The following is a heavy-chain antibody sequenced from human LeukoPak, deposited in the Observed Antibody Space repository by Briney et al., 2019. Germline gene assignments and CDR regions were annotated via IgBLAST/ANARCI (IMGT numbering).Heavy chain of an antibody. CDR2: IYYSGST. V-gene: IGHV4-59*12. CDR3: AREDIQLWSTFDY. Sequence: SETLSLTCTVSGGSISSYYWSWIRQPPGKGLEWIGYIYYSGSTNYNPSLRSRVTMSVDTSKNQFSLRLNSVTAADTAVYYCAREDIQLWSTFDYWGQGTLVTVSS. CDR1: GGSISSYY. D-gene: IGHD5-18*01. J-gene: IGHJ4*02.